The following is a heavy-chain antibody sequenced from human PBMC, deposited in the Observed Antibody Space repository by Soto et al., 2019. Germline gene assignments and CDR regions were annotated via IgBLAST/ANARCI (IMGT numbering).Heavy chain of an antibody. CDR3: ATGPSGSYWGPNWFDP. J-gene: IGHJ5*02. CDR1: GFTFSSST. CDR2: ISYDGSNK. V-gene: IGHV3-30-3*01. Sequence: QVQLVESGGGVVQPGRSLRLSCAASGFTFSSSTMHWVRQAPGKGLEWVAVISYDGSNKYYADSVKGRFTISRDNSKNTLYLQMNSLRTEDTAVYYCATGPSGSYWGPNWFDPWGQGTLVTVSS. D-gene: IGHD1-26*01.